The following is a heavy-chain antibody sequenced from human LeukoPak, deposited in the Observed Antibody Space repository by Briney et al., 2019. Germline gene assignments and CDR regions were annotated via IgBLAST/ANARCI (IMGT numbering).Heavy chain of an antibody. D-gene: IGHD3-10*01. CDR3: ARVHYYGSGSVYYYYYMDV. J-gene: IGHJ6*03. CDR2: IYSGGST. V-gene: IGHV3-66*01. Sequence: GGSLRLSCAASGFTFSNYGMSWVRQAPGKGLEWVSVIYSGGSTYYADSVKGRFTISRDNSKNTLYLQMNSLRAEDTAVYYCARVHYYGSGSVYYYYYMDVWGKGTTVTISS. CDR1: GFTFSNYG.